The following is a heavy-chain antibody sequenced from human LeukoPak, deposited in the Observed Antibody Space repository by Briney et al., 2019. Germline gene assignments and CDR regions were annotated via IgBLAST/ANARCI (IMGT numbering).Heavy chain of an antibody. Sequence: SETLSLTCAVSGDSISSSYWSWIRQPAGKGLEWIGRIYASGSANYNPSLKSRVSMSIDTSKYQFSLKLSSVTAADTAVYYCAREGTYCSRTTCYDSFLDYWGQGTLVTVSS. CDR3: AREGTYCSRTTCYDSFLDY. V-gene: IGHV4-4*07. CDR2: IYASGSA. D-gene: IGHD2-2*01. CDR1: GDSISSSY. J-gene: IGHJ4*02.